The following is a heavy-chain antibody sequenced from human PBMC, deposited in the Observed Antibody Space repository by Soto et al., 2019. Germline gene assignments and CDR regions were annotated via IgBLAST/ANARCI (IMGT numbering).Heavy chain of an antibody. V-gene: IGHV3-23*01. D-gene: IGHD4-4*01. CDR3: AKDSPTPYYYYGMDV. CDR1: GFTFSSYA. CDR2: ISVSGGST. Sequence: SLRLSCAASGFTFSSYAMSWVRQAPGKGLEWFSAISVSGGSTYYADSVKGRFTISRDNSKNTLYLQMNSLRAEDTAVYYCAKDSPTPYYYYGMDVWGQGTTVTVSS. J-gene: IGHJ6*02.